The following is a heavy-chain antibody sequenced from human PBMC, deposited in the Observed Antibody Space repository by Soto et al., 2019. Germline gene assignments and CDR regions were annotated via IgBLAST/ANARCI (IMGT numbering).Heavy chain of an antibody. CDR2: ISFDGSKK. J-gene: IGHJ5*02. CDR3: AIYSENGEHGDWFDP. V-gene: IGHV3-33*05. Sequence: QVQLVASGGGVVQPGRSLRLSCAASGFIFNNYGMHWVRQAPGKGLEWVAVISFDGSKKYYADSVKGRFTISRDNSKNARFLQMNSLRAEARALNYCAIYSENGEHGDWFDPWGPGTLVTVSS. CDR1: GFIFNNYG. D-gene: IGHD4-17*01.